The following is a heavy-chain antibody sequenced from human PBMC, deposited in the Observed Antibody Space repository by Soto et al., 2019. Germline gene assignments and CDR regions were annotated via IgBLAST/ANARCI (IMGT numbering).Heavy chain of an antibody. Sequence: ASETLSLTCTVSGGSISCGGYYWSWIRQHPGKGLEWIGYIYYSGSTYYNPSLKSRVTIPVDTSKNQFSLKLSSVTAADTAVYYCARGPDYYDSSGYTYYFDYWGQGTLVTVSS. V-gene: IGHV4-31*03. D-gene: IGHD3-22*01. J-gene: IGHJ4*02. CDR3: ARGPDYYDSSGYTYYFDY. CDR2: IYYSGST. CDR1: GGSISCGGYY.